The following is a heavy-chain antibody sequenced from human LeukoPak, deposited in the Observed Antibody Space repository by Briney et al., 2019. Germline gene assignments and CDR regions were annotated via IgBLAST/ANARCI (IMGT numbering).Heavy chain of an antibody. CDR3: ARHGPGGSYYYFDY. V-gene: IGHV4-59*08. CDR1: GGSMNSYY. D-gene: IGHD1-26*01. CDR2: VYYTGSI. J-gene: IGHJ4*02. Sequence: SETLSLTCTVSGGSMNSYYWSWIRQPPGKGLEYIGFVYYTGSINYDSSLKSRVTISVDTSKNQFSLKLSSVTAADTAVFYCARHGPGGSYYYFDYWGQGTLVTVSS.